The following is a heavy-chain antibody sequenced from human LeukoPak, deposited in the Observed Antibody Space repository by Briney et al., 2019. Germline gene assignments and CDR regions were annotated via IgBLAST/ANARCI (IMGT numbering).Heavy chain of an antibody. CDR1: GFTFNTYS. J-gene: IGHJ4*02. CDR3: ARGNRAFDY. CDR2: ISSGSSTI. D-gene: IGHD1-14*01. V-gene: IGHV3-48*02. Sequence: PGGSLRLSCAASGFTFNTYSMNWVRQAPGKGLEWVSYISSGSSTIYYADSVKGRFTISRDNAKNSLYLQMSSLRDEDTAVYYCARGNRAFDYWGQGTLVTVSS.